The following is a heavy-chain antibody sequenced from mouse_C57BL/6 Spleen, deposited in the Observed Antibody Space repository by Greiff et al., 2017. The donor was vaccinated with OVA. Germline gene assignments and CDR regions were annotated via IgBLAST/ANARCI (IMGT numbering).Heavy chain of an antibody. V-gene: IGHV3-6*01. J-gene: IGHJ1*03. CDR2: ISYDGSN. CDR3: ARGGTRRYFDV. D-gene: IGHD3-3*01. CDR1: GYSITSGYY. Sequence: EVQLVESGPGLVKPSQSLSLTCSVTGYSITSGYYWNWIRQFPGNKLEWMGYISYDGSNNYNPSLKNRISITRDTSKNQFFLKLNSVTTEDTATYYCARGGTRRYFDVWGTGTTVTVSS.